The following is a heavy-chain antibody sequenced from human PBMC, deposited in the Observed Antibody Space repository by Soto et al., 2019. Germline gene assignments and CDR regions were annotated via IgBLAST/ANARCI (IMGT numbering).Heavy chain of an antibody. CDR3: ARDRRVRGADNNWFDP. V-gene: IGHV4-31*03. J-gene: IGHJ5*02. Sequence: SETLSLTCTVSGGSISSGGYYWSWIRQHPGKGLEWIGYIYYCGSTYYNPSLKSRVTISVDTSKNQFSLKLSSVTAADTAVYYCARDRRVRGADNNWFDPWGQGTLVTVSS. CDR1: GGSISSGGYY. CDR2: IYYCGST. D-gene: IGHD3-10*01.